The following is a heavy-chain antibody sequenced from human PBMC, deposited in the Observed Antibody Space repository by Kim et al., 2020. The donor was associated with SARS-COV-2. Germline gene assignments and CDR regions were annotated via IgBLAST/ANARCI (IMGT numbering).Heavy chain of an antibody. V-gene: IGHV3-33*05. CDR3: ARDQGESSSVYYYGMDV. J-gene: IGHJ6*02. Sequence: GGSLRLSCAASGFTFSNYGIHWVRQAPGKGLEWVAVISYDGGNKYYADSLKGRFTVSRDNSKNTLYLQVNSLRAEDTAIYYCARDQGESSSVYYYGMDVWRRGTTVTVSS. CDR2: ISYDGGNK. D-gene: IGHD6-13*01. CDR1: GFTFSNYG.